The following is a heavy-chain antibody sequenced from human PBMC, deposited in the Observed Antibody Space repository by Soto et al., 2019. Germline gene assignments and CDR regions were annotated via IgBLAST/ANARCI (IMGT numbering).Heavy chain of an antibody. V-gene: IGHV1-58*01. Sequence: ASVKVSCTASGFTFTSSAVQWVRQARGQRLEWIGWIVVGSGNTNYAQKFQERVTITRDMSTSTAYMELSSLRSEDTAVYYWAKGALKYPRPFDYWGQGTLVPVSS. CDR3: AKGALKYPRPFDY. CDR1: GFTFTSSA. J-gene: IGHJ4*02. CDR2: IVVGSGNT. D-gene: IGHD2-2*02.